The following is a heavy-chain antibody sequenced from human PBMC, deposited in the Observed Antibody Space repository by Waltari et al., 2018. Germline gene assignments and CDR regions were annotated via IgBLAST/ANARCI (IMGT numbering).Heavy chain of an antibody. D-gene: IGHD5-12*01. J-gene: IGHJ4*02. CDR3: TRGRRDGYNYGY. V-gene: IGHV3-49*04. Sequence: EVQLVVSGGGLVQPGRSLGLSGTASGFAFGDLGISWARRSPGKGLEWVGFIRSKADGGTTEYAAAVKGGFTISRDDSKSIAYLQMNSLKTEDTAVYYCTRGRRDGYNYGYWGQGTLVTVSS. CDR1: GFAFGDLG. CDR2: IRSKADGGTT.